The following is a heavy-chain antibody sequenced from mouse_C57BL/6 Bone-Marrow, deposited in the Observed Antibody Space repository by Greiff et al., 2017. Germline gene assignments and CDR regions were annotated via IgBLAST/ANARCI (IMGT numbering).Heavy chain of an antibody. CDR3: AFYYYGRFAY. CDR1: GYTFTDYY. V-gene: IGHV1-26*01. D-gene: IGHD1-1*01. J-gene: IGHJ3*01. CDR2: INPNNGGT. Sequence: VQLQQSGPELVKPGASVKISCKASGYTFTDYYMNWVKQSHGKSLEWIGDINPNNGGTSYNQKFKGKATLTVDKSSSTAYMELRSLTSGDSAVYYCAFYYYGRFAYWGQGTLVTVSA.